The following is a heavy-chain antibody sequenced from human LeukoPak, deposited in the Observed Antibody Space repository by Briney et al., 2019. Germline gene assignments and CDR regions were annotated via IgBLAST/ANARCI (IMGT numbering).Heavy chain of an antibody. CDR3: ARHSYYYNSSGSYYFFDY. Sequence: SETLSLTCTVSGGSISSSNYYWRWIRQPPGKGVGWNGSMYYSASTYYNPSLKSRVTISVDTSKSQFSLKLSSVTAADSAVYYCARHSYYYNSSGSYYFFDYWGQGTLVTVSS. CDR2: MYYSAST. D-gene: IGHD3-22*01. CDR1: GGSISSSNYY. J-gene: IGHJ4*02. V-gene: IGHV4-39*01.